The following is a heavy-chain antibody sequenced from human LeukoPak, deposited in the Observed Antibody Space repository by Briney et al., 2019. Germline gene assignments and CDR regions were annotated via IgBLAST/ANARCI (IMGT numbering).Heavy chain of an antibody. CDR2: IIPIFGTA. V-gene: IGHV1-69*05. J-gene: IGHJ4*02. Sequence: SVKVSCKASGGTFSSYAISWVRQAPGQGLEWMGGIIPIFGTANYAQKFQGRVTITTDESTSTAYMELSSLRSEDTAVYYCARGKTYDFWSGSFDYWGQGTLVTVSS. D-gene: IGHD3-3*01. CDR3: ARGKTYDFWSGSFDY. CDR1: GGTFSSYA.